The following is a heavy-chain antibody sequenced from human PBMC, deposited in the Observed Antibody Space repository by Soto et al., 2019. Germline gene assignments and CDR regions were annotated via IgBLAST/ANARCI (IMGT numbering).Heavy chain of an antibody. J-gene: IGHJ4*02. CDR1: GGSVSSPKYF. Sequence: QMQLQESGPGLVKPSETLSLACTVSGGSVSSPKYFWSWIRQPPGKGLEWVAYIYNNGKTNYNPYLKSRAAISVDTAKNKGALQLTSVPGADSAVYFCARTVMPVGNLPAFDHWGQGVLVTVSS. V-gene: IGHV4-61*01. CDR2: IYNNGKT. CDR3: ARTVMPVGNLPAFDH. D-gene: IGHD7-27*01.